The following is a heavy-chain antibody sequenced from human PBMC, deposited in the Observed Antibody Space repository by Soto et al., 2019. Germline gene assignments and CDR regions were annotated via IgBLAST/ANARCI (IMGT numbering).Heavy chain of an antibody. V-gene: IGHV4-38-2*01. CDR3: ARTHSGSSYSVINY. CDR2: IYRSGTT. J-gene: IGHJ4*02. Sequence: TLGLACGVSNFNISSDYYCGCTRQSPGKELEWIANIYRSGTTSYNPSLKSRVTISVDPSKNQFSLMLNAVTAADTAVHYCARTHSGSSYSVINYWGRGSLVTVYS. D-gene: IGHD1-26*01. CDR1: NFNISSDYY.